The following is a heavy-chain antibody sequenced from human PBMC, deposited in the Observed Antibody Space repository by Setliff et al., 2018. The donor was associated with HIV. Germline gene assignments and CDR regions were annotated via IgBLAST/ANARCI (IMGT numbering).Heavy chain of an antibody. CDR1: GYTFTGYY. CDR2: IDPNSGGT. CDR3: ARGTRVGANDAFDI. Sequence: GASVMVSCKASGYTFTGYYIHWVRQAPGQGLEWMGRIDPNSGGTKYAQMCQGRVTTTRDTSISKAYMELSRLRSDDTAVYYCARGTRVGANDAFDIWDQGTMVTVSS. J-gene: IGHJ3*02. D-gene: IGHD1-26*01. V-gene: IGHV1-2*06.